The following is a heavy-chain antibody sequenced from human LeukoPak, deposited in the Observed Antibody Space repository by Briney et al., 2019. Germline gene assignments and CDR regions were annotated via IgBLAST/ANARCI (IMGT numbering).Heavy chain of an antibody. CDR3: ARDRFLLGYSSSPGWFDP. J-gene: IGHJ5*02. CDR2: ISAYNGNT. D-gene: IGHD6-6*01. V-gene: IGHV1-18*01. Sequence: GASVKVSCKASGYTFTIFGISWVRQAPGQGLEWMGWISAYNGNTNYAQKLQGRVTMTTDTSTSTAYMELRSLRSDDTAVYYCARDRFLLGYSSSPGWFDPWGQGTLVTVSS. CDR1: GYTFTIFG.